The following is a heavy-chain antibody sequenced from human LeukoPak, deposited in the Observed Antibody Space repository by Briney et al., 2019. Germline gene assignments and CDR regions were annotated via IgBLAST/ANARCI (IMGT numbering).Heavy chain of an antibody. J-gene: IGHJ4*02. CDR2: MYYSGPT. CDR1: GDSISGYY. D-gene: IGHD2-15*01. Sequence: SETLSLTCSVSGDSISGYYWSWIRQPPGKGLEWMGFMYYSGPTYYTPSLRSRPTMSVDTSKNLFSLRLSSVTAADTAVYYCARHLKEKYCTGGSCGFDSWGQGTLVTVSS. CDR3: ARHLKEKYCTGGSCGFDS. V-gene: IGHV4-59*08.